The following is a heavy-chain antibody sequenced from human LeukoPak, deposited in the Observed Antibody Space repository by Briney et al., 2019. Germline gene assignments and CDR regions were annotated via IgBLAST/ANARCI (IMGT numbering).Heavy chain of an antibody. CDR1: GFTFSSYG. D-gene: IGHD6-19*01. CDR2: IRYDGSHT. CDR3: ARGPVPVKSGWYSFGY. V-gene: IGHV3-30*02. Sequence: GGSLRLSCAASGFTFSSYGMHWVRQAPGKGLEWVAFIRYDGSHTYYADSVKGRFTISRDSSKNTLYLQMNSLRAEDTAVYYCARGPVPVKSGWYSFGYWGQGTLVTVSS. J-gene: IGHJ4*02.